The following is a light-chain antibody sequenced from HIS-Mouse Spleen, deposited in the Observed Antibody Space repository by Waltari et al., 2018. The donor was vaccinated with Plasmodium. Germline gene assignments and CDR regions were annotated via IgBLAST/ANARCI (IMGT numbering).Light chain of an antibody. J-gene: IGKJ4*01. CDR2: DAS. Sequence: EIVLTQSPATLSLSTGERATLSCRASQSVSSYLAWYQQKPGQAPRLLIYDASNRATGIPARFSVSGYATDFTLTISSLDPDDFAVYYCQQRSNWPRVLTFGGVTKVEIK. CDR3: QQRSNWPRVLT. V-gene: IGKV3-11*01. CDR1: QSVSSY.